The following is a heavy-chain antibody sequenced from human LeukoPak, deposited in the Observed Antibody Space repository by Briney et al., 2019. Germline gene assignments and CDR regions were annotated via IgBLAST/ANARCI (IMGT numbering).Heavy chain of an antibody. J-gene: IGHJ3*02. Sequence: GGSLRLSCAASGFTFSSYGMHWVRQAPGKGLEWVAVISYDGSDQYYIDSVKGRFTISRDNSKNTLYLQMNSLRAEDTAVYYCANEYSSGRSDAFDIWGQGTMVTVSS. V-gene: IGHV3-30*19. CDR2: ISYDGSDQ. CDR1: GFTFSSYG. D-gene: IGHD6-19*01. CDR3: ANEYSSGRSDAFDI.